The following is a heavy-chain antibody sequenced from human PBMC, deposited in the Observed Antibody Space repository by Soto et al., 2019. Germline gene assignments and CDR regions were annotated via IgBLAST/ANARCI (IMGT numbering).Heavy chain of an antibody. V-gene: IGHV3-30*18. CDR1: GFTFSSYG. CDR2: ISYDGSNK. Sequence: GGSLRLSCAASGFTFSSYGMHWVRQAPGKGLEWVAVISYDGSNKYYADSVKGRFTISRDNSKNTLYLQMNSLRAEDTAVYYCAKDGGSGYYPDYWGQGTLVTVSS. D-gene: IGHD3-22*01. CDR3: AKDGGSGYYPDY. J-gene: IGHJ4*02.